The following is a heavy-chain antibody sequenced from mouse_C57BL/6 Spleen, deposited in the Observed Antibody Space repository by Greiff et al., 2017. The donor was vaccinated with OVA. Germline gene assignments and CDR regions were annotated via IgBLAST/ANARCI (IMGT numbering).Heavy chain of an antibody. D-gene: IGHD2-4*01. CDR1: GYTFTDYY. V-gene: IGHV1-26*01. J-gene: IGHJ1*03. CDR2: INPNNGGT. Sequence: EVQLQQSGPELVKPGASVKISCKASGYTFTDYYMNWVKQSHGKSLEWIGDINPNNGGTSYNQKFKGKATLTVDKSSSTAYMELRSLTSEDSAVYYCARGGYYDYDVRYFDVWGTGTTVTVSS. CDR3: ARGGYYDYDVRYFDV.